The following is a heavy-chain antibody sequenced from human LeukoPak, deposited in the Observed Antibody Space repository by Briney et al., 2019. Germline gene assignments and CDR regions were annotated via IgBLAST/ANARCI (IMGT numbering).Heavy chain of an antibody. CDR1: GFTFSSYW. V-gene: IGHV3-7*01. D-gene: IGHD2-15*01. CDR3: ARVFAWSSDY. CDR2: IKQDETEK. Sequence: GGSLRLSCAVSGFTFSSYWMSWVRQAPGKGVEWVANIKQDETEKSYVGSVKGRFTISRDNAKNLLYLQMNSLRAEDTAVYYCARVFAWSSDYWGQGTLVTVSS. J-gene: IGHJ4*02.